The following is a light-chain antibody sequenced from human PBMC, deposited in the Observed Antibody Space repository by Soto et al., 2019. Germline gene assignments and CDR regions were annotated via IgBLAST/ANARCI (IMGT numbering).Light chain of an antibody. CDR3: QQHDKLPYT. Sequence: DRHMTESQNTLSASGRDRVTVTWQAGQDISNYLNWHQQKPGKAPKLLIYDASNLETGVPSRFSRSGSGKDFALSISSLQPEAIATCYWQQHDKLPYTFGQGTKWIS. V-gene: IGKV1-33*01. CDR1: QDISNY. J-gene: IGKJ2*01. CDR2: DAS.